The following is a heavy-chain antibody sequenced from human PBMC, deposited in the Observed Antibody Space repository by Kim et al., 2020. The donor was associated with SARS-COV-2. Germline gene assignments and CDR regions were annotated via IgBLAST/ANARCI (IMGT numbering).Heavy chain of an antibody. J-gene: IGHJ4*02. Sequence: KGRFTISRDNAKNSLYLQMNSLRAEDTALYYCAKGANYYDSSGPRYYFDYWGQGTLVTVSS. CDR3: AKGANYYDSSGPRYYFDY. V-gene: IGHV3-9*01. D-gene: IGHD3-22*01.